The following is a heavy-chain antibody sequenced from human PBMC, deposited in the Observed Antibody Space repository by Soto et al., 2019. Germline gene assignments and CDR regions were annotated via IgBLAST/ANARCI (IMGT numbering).Heavy chain of an antibody. D-gene: IGHD3-22*01. CDR1: GGSISSGGYS. CDR3: ARYYDSSGYYYFDY. J-gene: IGHJ4*02. CDR2: IYHSGST. V-gene: IGHV4-30-2*01. Sequence: SEILSLTCAVSGGSISSGGYSWSWIRQPPGKGLEWIGYIYHSGSTYYNPSLKSRVTISVDRSKNQFSLKLSSVTAADTAVYYCARYYDSSGYYYFDYWGQGTLVTVSS.